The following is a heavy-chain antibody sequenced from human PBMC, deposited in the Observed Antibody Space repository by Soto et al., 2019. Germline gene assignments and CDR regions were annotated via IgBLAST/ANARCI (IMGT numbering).Heavy chain of an antibody. CDR1: GFTFSSYA. V-gene: IGHV3-23*01. CDR2: ISDSGGGT. D-gene: IGHD6-19*01. CDR3: AKALAWEQWPPPGDDY. J-gene: IGHJ4*02. Sequence: EVQLLESGGGLVQPGGSLRLSCAASGFTFSSYAMSWVRQAPGKGLEWVSSISDSGGGTYYADSVKGRFTISRDNSKNTLHLKMNSLRADDTAVYYCAKALAWEQWPPPGDDYWGQGTLVTVSP.